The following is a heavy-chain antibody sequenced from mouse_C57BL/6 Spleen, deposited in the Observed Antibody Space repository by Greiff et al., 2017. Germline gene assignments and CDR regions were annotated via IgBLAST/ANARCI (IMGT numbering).Heavy chain of an antibody. D-gene: IGHD1-1*01. CDR3: ARALYGSTYFDY. CDR2: INPSTGGT. V-gene: IGHV1-42*01. J-gene: IGHJ2*01. Sequence: VQLQQSGPELVKPGASVKISCKASGYSFTGYYMNWVKQSPEKSLEWIGEINPSTGGTTYNQKFKAKATLTVDKSSSTAYMQLKSLTSEDSAVYYCARALYGSTYFDYWGQGTTRTVSS. CDR1: GYSFTGYY.